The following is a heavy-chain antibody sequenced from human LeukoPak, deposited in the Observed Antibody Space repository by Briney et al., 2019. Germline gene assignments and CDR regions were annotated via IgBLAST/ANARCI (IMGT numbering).Heavy chain of an antibody. J-gene: IGHJ4*02. CDR3: ATGELLDGRVFDY. CDR2: FDPEDGET. D-gene: IGHD1-26*01. V-gene: IGHV1-24*01. CDR1: GYTLTELS. Sequence: ASVKVSCKVSGYTLTELSMHWVRQAPGKGLEWMGGFDPEDGETIYAQKFQGRVTMTEDTSTDTAYMELSSPRSEDTAVYYCATGELLDGRVFDYWGQGTLVTVSS.